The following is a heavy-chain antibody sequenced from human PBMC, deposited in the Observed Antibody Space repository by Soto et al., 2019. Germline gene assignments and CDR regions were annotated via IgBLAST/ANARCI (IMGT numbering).Heavy chain of an antibody. CDR1: GGSISSSSYY. CDR2: IYYSGTT. CDR3: VRLIGNSWLDT. J-gene: IGHJ5*02. Sequence: SETLSLTCTVSGGSISSSSYYWAWVRQPPGKGLEWIGSIYYSGTTYYNPSLKSRVTISEDTSKNQVSLQLNSVTPDDTAVYYCVRLIGNSWLDTWGQGTLVTVSS. V-gene: IGHV4-39*01.